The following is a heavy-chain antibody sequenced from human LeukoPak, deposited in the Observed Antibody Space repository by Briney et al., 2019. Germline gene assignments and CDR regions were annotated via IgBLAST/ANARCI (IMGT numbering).Heavy chain of an antibody. CDR2: IYPGDSDT. Sequence: GESLKISCKGSGFSFTTYWIGWVRQMPGKGLEWMGIIYPGDSDTRYSPSFQGQVPISADKSISTAYLQWSSLKASDTAMYYCARHTTMMGTKWFDPWGQGTLVTVSS. CDR1: GFSFTTYW. V-gene: IGHV5-51*01. J-gene: IGHJ5*02. CDR3: ARHTTMMGTKWFDP. D-gene: IGHD3-22*01.